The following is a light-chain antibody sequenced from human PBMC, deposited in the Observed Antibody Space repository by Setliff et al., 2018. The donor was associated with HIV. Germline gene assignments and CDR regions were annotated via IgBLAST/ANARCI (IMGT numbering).Light chain of an antibody. J-gene: IGLJ1*01. CDR3: SSYTSISTYV. CDR2: DVS. CDR1: SSDVGGYDY. Sequence: QSALTQSASVSGSPGQSIAISCTGTSSDVGGYDYVSWFQQHPGKAPKLMIYDVSKRPSGVSNRFSGSKSDNTASLTISGLQAEDEADYFCSSYTSISTYVFGTGTKVTVL. V-gene: IGLV2-14*01.